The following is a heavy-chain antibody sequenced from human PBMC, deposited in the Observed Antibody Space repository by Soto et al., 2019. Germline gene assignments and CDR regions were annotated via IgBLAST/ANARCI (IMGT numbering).Heavy chain of an antibody. V-gene: IGHV4-31*03. Sequence: QVQLQESGPGLVKPSQTLSLTCTVSGGSISSGGYYWSWIRQHPGKGLEWIGYIYYSGSTYYNPSLKSRVTISVDPSKNQFSLKLSSVTAAATAVYYCAGYYYDSSGYYSGHYYYYGMDVWGQGTTVTVSS. CDR1: GGSISSGGYY. CDR2: IYYSGST. D-gene: IGHD3-22*01. CDR3: AGYYYDSSGYYSGHYYYYGMDV. J-gene: IGHJ6*02.